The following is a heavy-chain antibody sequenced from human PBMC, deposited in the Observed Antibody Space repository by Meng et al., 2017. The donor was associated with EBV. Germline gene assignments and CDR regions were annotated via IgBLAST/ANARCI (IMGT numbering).Heavy chain of an antibody. V-gene: IGHV1-69*01. J-gene: IGHJ4*02. D-gene: IGHD3-10*01. CDR2: LIPMSDAP. CDR3: ASESGRGFTPDY. Sequence: QVQLVQSGAEVRKPGSSVQASCKTSGGTFRSDAISWVRQAPGQGLEWMGGLIPMSDAPHYAQKFQGRVTITADESTSTHYMDLSGLRSEDTAVYYCASESGRGFTPDYWGQGTLVTVSS. CDR1: GGTFRSDA.